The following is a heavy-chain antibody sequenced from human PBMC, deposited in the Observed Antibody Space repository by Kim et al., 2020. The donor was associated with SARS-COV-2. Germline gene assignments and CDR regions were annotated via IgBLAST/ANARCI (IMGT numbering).Heavy chain of an antibody. J-gene: IGHJ6*02. D-gene: IGHD6-13*01. CDR3: ARHRGGSSWYNYYYYGMDV. Sequence: SRVTIAVDTSKNQFSLKLSSVTAADTAVYYCARHRGGSSWYNYYYYGMDVWGQGTTVTVSS. V-gene: IGHV4-59*08.